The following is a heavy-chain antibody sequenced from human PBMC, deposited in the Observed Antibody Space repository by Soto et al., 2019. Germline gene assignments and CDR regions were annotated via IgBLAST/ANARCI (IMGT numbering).Heavy chain of an antibody. CDR2: IYYSGTT. J-gene: IGHJ6*03. D-gene: IGHD3-16*01. CDR1: GGSVSSYY. V-gene: IGHV4-59*08. Sequence: QVQLQESGPGLVKPSETLSLTCTVSGGSVSSYYWSWIRQPPGKGLEWIGYIYYSGTTNYNPSLKSRVTISVDTSKNQFSLKLSSVTAADTAVYFCARHGPQFDYYYVDVWGKGTTVTVSS. CDR3: ARHGPQFDYYYVDV.